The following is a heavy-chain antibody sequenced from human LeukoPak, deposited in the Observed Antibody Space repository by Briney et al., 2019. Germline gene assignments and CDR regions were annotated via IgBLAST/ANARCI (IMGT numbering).Heavy chain of an antibody. J-gene: IGHJ4*02. Sequence: PGRSLRLSCAASGFTFSSYAMHWVRQAPGKGLEWVTLISDDGSNKYYADSVKGRFTISRDNSKNTLYLQMNSLRPEDTAVYYCARDTHYGSPNYFDYWGQGTLVTVSS. D-gene: IGHD4-17*01. V-gene: IGHV3-30-3*01. CDR2: ISDDGSNK. CDR3: ARDTHYGSPNYFDY. CDR1: GFTFSSYA.